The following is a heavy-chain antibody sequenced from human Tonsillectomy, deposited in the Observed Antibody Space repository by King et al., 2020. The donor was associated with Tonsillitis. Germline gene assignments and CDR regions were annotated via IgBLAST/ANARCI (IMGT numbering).Heavy chain of an antibody. V-gene: IGHV3-23*04. D-gene: IGHD3-16*01. CDR2: ISGSGGST. Sequence: VQLVESGGGLVQPGGSLRLSCAASGFTFSSYAMTWVRQAPGKGLEWVSSISGSGGSTYYADSVKGRFTISRDNSKNTLYLQMNSLRAEGTAVYYCAKGYEEHPRGITDYWGQGTLVTVSS. CDR1: GFTFSSYA. J-gene: IGHJ4*02. CDR3: AKGYEEHPRGITDY.